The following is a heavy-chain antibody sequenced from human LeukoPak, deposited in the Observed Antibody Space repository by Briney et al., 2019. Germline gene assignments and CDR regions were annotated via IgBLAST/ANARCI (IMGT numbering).Heavy chain of an antibody. Sequence: GGSLRLSCAASGFIFNTFWMNWVRQAPGKGLEGVAVIWYDGSNAYYADSVKGRFTISRDNSNNALYLQMNSLRAEDTAVYYCTRGVRPPHCSSTSCYAGYGMDVWGQGTTVTVSS. D-gene: IGHD2-2*01. CDR1: GFIFNTFW. CDR2: IWYDGSNA. CDR3: TRGVRPPHCSSTSCYAGYGMDV. J-gene: IGHJ6*02. V-gene: IGHV3-33*08.